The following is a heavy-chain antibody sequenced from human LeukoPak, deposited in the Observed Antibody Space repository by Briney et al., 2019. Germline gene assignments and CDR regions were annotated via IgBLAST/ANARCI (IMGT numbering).Heavy chain of an antibody. CDR3: ARVQAAGTTRYFDL. V-gene: IGHV3-21*01. CDR2: ISSSSSYI. J-gene: IGHJ2*01. Sequence: GGSLRLSCAASGLTFNSYKMNCVREAPGRGLEWLSSISSSSSYIYYADSVRGRFTISRDNAQNSLYLQMNSLRVEDTAIYYCARVQAAGTTRYFDLWGRGTLVTVSS. CDR1: GLTFNSYK. D-gene: IGHD4-17*01.